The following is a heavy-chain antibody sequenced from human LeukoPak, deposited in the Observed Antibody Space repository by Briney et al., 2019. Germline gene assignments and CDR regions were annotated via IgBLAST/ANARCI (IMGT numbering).Heavy chain of an antibody. CDR3: ARGDFHDDYGDYPFDY. V-gene: IGHV1-69*05. Sequence: SVKVSCKASGGTFSSYAISWVRQAPGQGLEWMGRIIPIFGTANYAQKFQGRVTITTDESTSIAYMELNSLRSEDTAVYYCARGDFHDDYGDYPFDYWGQGTLVTVSS. J-gene: IGHJ4*02. D-gene: IGHD4-17*01. CDR2: IIPIFGTA. CDR1: GGTFSSYA.